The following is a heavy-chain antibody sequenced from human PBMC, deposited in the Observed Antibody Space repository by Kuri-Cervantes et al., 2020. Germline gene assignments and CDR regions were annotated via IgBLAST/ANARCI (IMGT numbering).Heavy chain of an antibody. Sequence: SETLSLTCTVSGGSISSGGYYWSWIRQHPGKGLEWIGYIYYSGSTYYNPSLKSRVTISVDTSKNQFSLKLSSVTAADTAVYYCARDRGSGSYYSWFDYWGQGTLVTVSS. D-gene: IGHD3-10*01. CDR1: GGSISSGGYY. CDR2: IYYSGST. V-gene: IGHV4-31*03. J-gene: IGHJ4*02. CDR3: ARDRGSGSYYSWFDY.